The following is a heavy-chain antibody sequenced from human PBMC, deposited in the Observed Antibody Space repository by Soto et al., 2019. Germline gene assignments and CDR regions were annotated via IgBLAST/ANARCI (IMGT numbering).Heavy chain of an antibody. D-gene: IGHD6-13*01. J-gene: IGHJ6*01. CDR3: ARGAVAGYYYYYGMDV. CDR2: IYYSGNT. V-gene: IGHV4-39*01. Sequence: PSETRSLTCTVSGGSISSSTYYWGWIRQPPGKGLEWIGSIYYSGNTYYNPSLKSRVTISVDTSKNQFSLKLSSVTAADTAVYYCARGAVAGYYYYYGMDVWGQGTTVTVS. CDR1: GGSISSSTYY.